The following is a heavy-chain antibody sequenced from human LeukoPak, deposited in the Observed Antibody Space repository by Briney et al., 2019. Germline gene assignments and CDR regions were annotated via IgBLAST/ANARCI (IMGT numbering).Heavy chain of an antibody. J-gene: IGHJ3*02. V-gene: IGHV4-39*07. CDR2: IYYSGST. CDR1: GGSISSSSYY. D-gene: IGHD3-3*01. Sequence: SETLSLTCTVSGGSISSSSYYWGWIRQPPGKGLEWIGSIYYSGSTYYNPSLKSRVTISVDTSKNQFSLKLSSVTAADTAVYYCARGQMYYDFWSGSGAFDIWGQGTMVTVSS. CDR3: ARGQMYYDFWSGSGAFDI.